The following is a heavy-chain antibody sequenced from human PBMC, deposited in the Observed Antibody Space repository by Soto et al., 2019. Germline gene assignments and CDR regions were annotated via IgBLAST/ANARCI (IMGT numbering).Heavy chain of an antibody. D-gene: IGHD3-22*01. CDR1: GGSINGYF. J-gene: IGHJ3*01. CDR2: IHSSGAT. V-gene: IGHV4-59*01. Sequence: PSETLSLTCPVSGGSINGYFWSWVRQPPGKGLEWIGYIHSSGATKQRSSLKSRLDISIDTSENQFSLKLTSVTAADTAVYYCARVLVNARYETSGYDTFDVWGRGTMVTVSS. CDR3: ARVLVNARYETSGYDTFDV.